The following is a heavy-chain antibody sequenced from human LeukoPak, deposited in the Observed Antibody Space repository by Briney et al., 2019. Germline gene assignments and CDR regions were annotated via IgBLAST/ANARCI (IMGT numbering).Heavy chain of an antibody. Sequence: AGGSLRLSCAASGFTFSSYAMGWVRQAPGKGLEWVSAISGSGGSTYYADSVKGRFTITRDNSKNTLYLQMNRLRAEDTAVYYCAKERKHYPKSTPFDYWGQGPLVTVSS. D-gene: IGHD3-3*02. J-gene: IGHJ4*02. CDR2: ISGSGGST. V-gene: IGHV3-23*01. CDR3: AKERKHYPKSTPFDY. CDR1: GFTFSSYA.